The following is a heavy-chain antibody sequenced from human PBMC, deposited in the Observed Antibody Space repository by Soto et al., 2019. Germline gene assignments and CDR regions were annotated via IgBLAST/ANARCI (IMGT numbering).Heavy chain of an antibody. V-gene: IGHV3-74*01. CDR2: ISQDGAIA. CDR3: LRDQRHWNEFADQ. CDR1: GFAFGSYW. Sequence: VQLVESGGGLVQPGGSLRLSCAASGFAFGSYWMHWVRQAPGKGQVWVSRISQDGAIATQADSVKGRFTISRDNAKNTLFLQMNSHRADDTAVYYCLRDQRHWNEFADQWGQGTLVTVSS. J-gene: IGHJ4*02. D-gene: IGHD1-1*01.